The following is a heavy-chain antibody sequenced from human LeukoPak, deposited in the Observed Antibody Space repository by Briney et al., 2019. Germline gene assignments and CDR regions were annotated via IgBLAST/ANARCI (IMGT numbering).Heavy chain of an antibody. CDR2: IKQDGSEK. Sequence: GGSLRLSCAASGFTFSFFAMSWVRQAPGKGLEWVANIKQDGSEKYYVDSVKGRFTISRDNAKNSLYLQMNSLRAEDTAVYYCARDISSGWTDYWGQGTLVTVSS. V-gene: IGHV3-7*01. J-gene: IGHJ4*02. CDR3: ARDISSGWTDY. CDR1: GFTFSFFA. D-gene: IGHD6-19*01.